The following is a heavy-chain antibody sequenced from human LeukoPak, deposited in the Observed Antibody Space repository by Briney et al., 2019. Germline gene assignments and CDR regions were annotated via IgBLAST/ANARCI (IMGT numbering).Heavy chain of an antibody. J-gene: IGHJ4*02. Sequence: GGSLRFSCAASGFTFSTYSMNWVRQAPGKGLEWVSYISSSISTMYYADSVEGRFTISRDNAKTSLYLQMNSLRAEDTAVYYCAKERTVTSIGGYFDYWGQGTLVTVSS. D-gene: IGHD4-17*01. CDR2: ISSSISTM. V-gene: IGHV3-48*01. CDR1: GFTFSTYS. CDR3: AKERTVTSIGGYFDY.